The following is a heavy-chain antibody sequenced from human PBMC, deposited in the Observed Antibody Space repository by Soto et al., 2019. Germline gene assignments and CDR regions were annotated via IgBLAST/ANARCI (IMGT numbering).Heavy chain of an antibody. CDR1: GYTFTSYA. J-gene: IGHJ5*02. D-gene: IGHD1-26*01. CDR3: ARENPSKRSGPRGVWFDP. V-gene: IGHV1-3*01. CDR2: INAGNGNT. Sequence: GASVKVSCKASGYTFTSYAMHWVRQAPGQRLEWMGWINAGNGNTKYSQKFQGRVTITRDTSASTAYMELSSLRSEDTAVYYCARENPSKRSGPRGVWFDPWGQGTLVTVSS.